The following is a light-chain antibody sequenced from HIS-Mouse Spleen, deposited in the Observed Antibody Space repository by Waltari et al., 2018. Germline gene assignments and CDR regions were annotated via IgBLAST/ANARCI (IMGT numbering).Light chain of an antibody. J-gene: IGKJ1*01. CDR3: QQSYSNLWT. CDR1: QSISSY. Sequence: DIQMTQSPSSLSASVGDRVPITCRASQSISSYLNWYQQKPGKAPKLLIYAASSLQSGVPSRFSGSGSGTDFTLTISSLQPEDFATYYCQQSYSNLWTFGQGTKVEIK. CDR2: AAS. V-gene: IGKV1-39*01.